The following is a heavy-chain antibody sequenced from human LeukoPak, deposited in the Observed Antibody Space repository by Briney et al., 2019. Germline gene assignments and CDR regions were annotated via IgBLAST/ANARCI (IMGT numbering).Heavy chain of an antibody. CDR1: GFTFSRYT. CDR3: ARDNSGSYFDVFDI. V-gene: IGHV3-21*01. D-gene: IGHD1-26*01. J-gene: IGHJ3*02. Sequence: GGSLRLSCAASGFTFSRYTMNWVRQAPGKGLEWVSSISSSGSSIYYTDSLKGRFTISRDNAKNSLYLQMNSLRAEDTAVYYCARDNSGSYFDVFDIWGQGTMVTVSS. CDR2: ISSSGSSI.